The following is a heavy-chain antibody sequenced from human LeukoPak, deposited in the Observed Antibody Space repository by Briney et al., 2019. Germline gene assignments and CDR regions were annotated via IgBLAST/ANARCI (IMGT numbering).Heavy chain of an antibody. J-gene: IGHJ4*02. V-gene: IGHV3-23*01. CDR3: AKDGYPGSSGYYMGY. D-gene: IGHD3-22*01. CDR1: GFTFSSYA. Sequence: GGSLRLSCAASGFTFSSYAMSWVRQAPGKGLEWVSGVSGSGGSTYYADSVKGRFTISRDNSKNTLYLQMNSLRAEDTAVYYCAKDGYPGSSGYYMGYWGQGTLVTVSS. CDR2: VSGSGGST.